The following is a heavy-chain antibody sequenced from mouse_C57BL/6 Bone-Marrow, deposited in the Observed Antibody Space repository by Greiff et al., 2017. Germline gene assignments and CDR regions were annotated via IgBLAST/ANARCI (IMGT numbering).Heavy chain of an antibody. D-gene: IGHD2-4*01. CDR2: IYPGNSDT. V-gene: IGHV1-5*01. CDR3: TKRRTYYDYRRGAMDY. J-gene: IGHJ4*01. Sequence: VQLQQSGTVLARPGASVKMSCKTSGYTFTSYWMHWVKQRPGQGLEWIGAIYPGNSDTSYNQKFKGKAKLTAVTSASTAYMELSSLTNEDSAVYYCTKRRTYYDYRRGAMDYWGKGTSVTVSS. CDR1: GYTFTSYW.